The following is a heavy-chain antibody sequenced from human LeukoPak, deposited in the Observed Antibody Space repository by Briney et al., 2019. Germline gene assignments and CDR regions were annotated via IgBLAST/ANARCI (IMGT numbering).Heavy chain of an antibody. V-gene: IGHV4-34*01. CDR2: INHSGST. CDR3: ARLVGSSSAFYYYYYYMDV. Sequence: SETLSLTCAVYGGSFSGYYWSWIRQPPGKGLEWTGEINHSGSTNYNPSLKSRVTISVDTSKNQFSLKLSSVTAADTAVYYCARLVGSSSAFYYYYYYMDVWGKGTTVTVSS. J-gene: IGHJ6*03. D-gene: IGHD6-6*01. CDR1: GGSFSGYY.